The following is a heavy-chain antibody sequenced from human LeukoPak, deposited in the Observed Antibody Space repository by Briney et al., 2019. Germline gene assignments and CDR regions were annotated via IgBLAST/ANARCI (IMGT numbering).Heavy chain of an antibody. CDR1: GFTFSRFG. D-gene: IGHD2-2*01. Sequence: PGRSLRLSCATSGFTFSRFGMHWVRQAPGKGLEWVALIWYDGSNKFYADSVRGRFTISKDYSKNTLYLEMNSLRAEDTAVYYCAKSKTTSWSDFDYWGQGTLVTVSS. CDR2: IWYDGSNK. CDR3: AKSKTTSWSDFDY. J-gene: IGHJ4*02. V-gene: IGHV3-33*06.